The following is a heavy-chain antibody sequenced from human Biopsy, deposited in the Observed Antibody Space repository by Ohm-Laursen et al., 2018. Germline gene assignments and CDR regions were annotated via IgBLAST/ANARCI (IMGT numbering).Heavy chain of an antibody. J-gene: IGHJ4*02. CDR2: ISGNSDII. D-gene: IGHD4-17*01. Sequence: SLRLSCAASGFTFSSYAMTWFRQAPGKGLEWVSTISGNSDIIYDTDSVKGRFTISRDNSKNPLYLQMNSLRADDTAVYYCALAAAQTVTHFDYWGQGTLVTVSS. CDR3: ALAAAQTVTHFDY. V-gene: IGHV3-23*01. CDR1: GFTFSSYA.